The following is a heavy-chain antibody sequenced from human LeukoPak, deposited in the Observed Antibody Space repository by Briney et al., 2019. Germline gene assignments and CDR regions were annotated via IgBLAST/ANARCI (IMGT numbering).Heavy chain of an antibody. CDR3: ARDSNRLRYFDWLWDAFDI. V-gene: IGHV4-34*01. D-gene: IGHD3-9*01. CDR1: GGSFSGYY. CDR2: IYHSGST. J-gene: IGHJ3*02. Sequence: SETLSLTCAVYGGSFSGYYWSWIRQPPGKGLEWIGYIYHSGSTYYNPSLKSRVTISVDRSKNQFSLKLSSVTAADTAVYYCARDSNRLRYFDWLWDAFDIWGQGTMVTVSS.